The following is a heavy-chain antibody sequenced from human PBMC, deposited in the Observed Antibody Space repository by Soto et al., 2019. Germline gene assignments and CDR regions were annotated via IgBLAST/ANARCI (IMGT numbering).Heavy chain of an antibody. D-gene: IGHD2-21*02. J-gene: IGHJ4*02. CDR3: ATAYCGGDCYLYY. CDR2: IYHSGST. V-gene: IGHV4-4*02. CDR1: GGSISNNYW. Sequence: QVQLQESGPGLVKPSGTLSLTCAVSGGSISNNYWWSWVRQPPGKGLEWIGEIYHSGSTNYSPSLKSRVTISVDKSKNQFSLRLSSVTAADTAVYYCATAYCGGDCYLYYWGQGTLVTVSS.